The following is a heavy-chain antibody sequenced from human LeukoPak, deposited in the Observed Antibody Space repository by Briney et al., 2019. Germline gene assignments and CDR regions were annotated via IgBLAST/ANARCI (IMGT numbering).Heavy chain of an antibody. J-gene: IGHJ4*02. CDR3: ARVDGDYVVGY. V-gene: IGHV4-61*10. D-gene: IGHD4-17*01. CDR1: GGSISSGSYY. CDR2: IYYSGST. Sequence: SETLSPTCTVSGGSISSGSYYWSWIRQPAGKGLEWIGYIYYSGSTNYNPSLKSRVTISVDTSKNQFSLKLSSVTAADTAVYYCARVDGDYVVGYWGQGTLVTVSS.